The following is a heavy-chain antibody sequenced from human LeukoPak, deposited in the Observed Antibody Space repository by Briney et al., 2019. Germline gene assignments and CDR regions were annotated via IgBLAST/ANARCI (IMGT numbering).Heavy chain of an antibody. CDR3: ARVRMYDYVWGSYRVNWFDP. CDR2: IYYSGST. Sequence: PSESLSLTCTVSGGSISSYYWSWIRQPPGKGLEWIGYIYYSGSTNYNPSLKSRVTISVDTSKNQFSLKLSSVTAADTAVYYCARVRMYDYVWGSYRVNWFDPWGQGTLVTVSS. V-gene: IGHV4-59*01. D-gene: IGHD3-16*02. CDR1: GGSISSYY. J-gene: IGHJ5*02.